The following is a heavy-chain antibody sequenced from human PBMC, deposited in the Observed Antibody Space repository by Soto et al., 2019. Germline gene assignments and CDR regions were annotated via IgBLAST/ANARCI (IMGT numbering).Heavy chain of an antibody. V-gene: IGHV4-39*01. CDR2: IYYSGST. D-gene: IGHD1-26*01. J-gene: IGHJ4*02. Sequence: WETLSLTCTVSGGSISSSGYYWGWIRQPPGKGLEWIGSIYYSGSTYYNPSLKSRATISVDTSKNQFSLNLSSVTAANTAVYYCGGEDVSAGDTIDYWGQGTLVTVYS. CDR1: GGSISSSGYY. CDR3: GGEDVSAGDTIDY.